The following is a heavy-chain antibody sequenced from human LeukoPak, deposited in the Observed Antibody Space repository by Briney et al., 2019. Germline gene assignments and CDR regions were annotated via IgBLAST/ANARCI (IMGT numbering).Heavy chain of an antibody. CDR2: INHSGST. CDR3: ARLRYYCSSTSCYHFDP. V-gene: IGHV4-34*01. D-gene: IGHD2-2*01. Sequence: SETLSLTCAVYGGSFSGYYWSWIRQPPGKGLEWIGEINHSGSTNYNPSLKSRVTISVDTSKNQFSLKLSSVTAADTAVYYCARLRYYCSSTSCYHFDPWGQGTLVTVSS. J-gene: IGHJ5*02. CDR1: GGSFSGYY.